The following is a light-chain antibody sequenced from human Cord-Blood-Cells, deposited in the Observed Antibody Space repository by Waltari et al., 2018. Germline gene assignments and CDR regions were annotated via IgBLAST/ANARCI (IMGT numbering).Light chain of an antibody. Sequence: QSALTQPASVSGSPGQSITISCTGTSSDVGGYNYVSWYQQHPGKAPKLMIYDVSKRPWGVSSRFWGSKSGNTASLTISGLQAEDEAEYYCSSYTSSSTWVFGGGTKLTVL. J-gene: IGLJ3*02. CDR2: DVS. V-gene: IGLV2-14*01. CDR1: SSDVGGYNY. CDR3: SSYTSSSTWV.